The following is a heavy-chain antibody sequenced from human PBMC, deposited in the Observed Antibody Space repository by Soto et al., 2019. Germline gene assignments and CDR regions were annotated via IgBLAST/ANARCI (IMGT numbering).Heavy chain of an antibody. J-gene: IGHJ5*02. V-gene: IGHV1-69*06. D-gene: IGHD5-12*01. CDR2: IIPMFGTP. CDR3: AKVVDIVATISLWFDP. Sequence: QVQLVQSGAEVKKPGSSVQLYCKASGGTFRNYVINWVRQAPGQGLERMGGIIPMFGTPNYAQKFQGRVTSTADKSTNTAYMELRSLTSEDTAVYYCAKVVDIVATISLWFDPWGPGTLVTVSS. CDR1: GGTFRNYV.